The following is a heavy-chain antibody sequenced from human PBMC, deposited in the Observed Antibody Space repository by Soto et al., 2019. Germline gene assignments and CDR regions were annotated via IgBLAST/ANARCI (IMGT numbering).Heavy chain of an antibody. CDR3: ARATYSGSYYTWFDP. V-gene: IGHV4-59*01. D-gene: IGHD1-26*01. CDR1: GGSISSYY. CDR2: IYYSGST. Sequence: SETLSLTCTVSGGSISSYYWSWIRQPPGKGLEWIGYIYYSGSTNYNPSLKSRVTISVDTSKNQFSLKLSSVTAADTAVYYCARATYSGSYYTWFDPWGQGTLVTVSS. J-gene: IGHJ5*02.